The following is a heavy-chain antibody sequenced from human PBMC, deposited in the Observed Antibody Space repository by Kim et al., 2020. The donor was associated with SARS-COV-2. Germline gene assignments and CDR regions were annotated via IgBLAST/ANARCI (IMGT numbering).Heavy chain of an antibody. D-gene: IGHD6-13*01. CDR1: GGSISSSSYY. J-gene: IGHJ5*02. CDR2: INYSGST. CDR3: ARPYGSSWGTNWFDP. Sequence: SETLSLTCTVSGGSISSSSYYWGWIRQPPGKGLEWIGSINYSGSTYYNPSLKSRVTISVDTSKNQFSLKLSSVTAADTAVYYCARPYGSSWGTNWFDPWGQGTLVTVSS. V-gene: IGHV4-39*01.